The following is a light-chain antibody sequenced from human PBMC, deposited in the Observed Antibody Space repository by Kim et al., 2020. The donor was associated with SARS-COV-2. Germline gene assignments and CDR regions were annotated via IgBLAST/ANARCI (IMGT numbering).Light chain of an antibody. CDR1: ESIGTW. CDR2: LAS. CDR3: QPYSRFRYT. Sequence: DIQMTQSPSTLSASVGDRVTITCRASESIGTWLAWYQQKPGRAPRLLIYLASTLENVVPSRFSGTGSGTEFSLSITSLQPDHFATYNCQPYSRFRYTFGQRTKL. V-gene: IGKV1-5*03. J-gene: IGKJ2*01.